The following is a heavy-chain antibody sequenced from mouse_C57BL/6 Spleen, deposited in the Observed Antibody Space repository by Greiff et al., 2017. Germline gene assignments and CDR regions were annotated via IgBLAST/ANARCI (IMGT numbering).Heavy chain of an antibody. Sequence: EVKLVESGPGLVKPSQSLSLTCSVTGYSITSGYYWNWIRQFPGNNLEWMGYISYDGSNNYNPSLKNRISITRDTSKNQFFLKLNSVTTEDTATYYCARDNYDMAWFAYWGQGTLVTVSA. CDR1: GYSITSGYY. V-gene: IGHV3-6*01. CDR2: ISYDGSN. CDR3: ARDNYDMAWFAY. D-gene: IGHD2-4*01. J-gene: IGHJ3*01.